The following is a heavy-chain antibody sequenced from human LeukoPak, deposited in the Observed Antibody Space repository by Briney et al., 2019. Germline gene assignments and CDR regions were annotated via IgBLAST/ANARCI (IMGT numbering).Heavy chain of an antibody. CDR3: ARVPMVTSLGYYMDV. CDR2: IFTTGNT. V-gene: IGHV4-4*07. CDR1: GGSISTFY. Sequence: SSETLSLTCTVSGGSISTFYWSWIRQPAGKGLEWIGRIFTTGNTNYNPSLKSRVTISVDTSKNQFSLKLSSVTAADTAVYYCARVPMVTSLGYYMDVWGKGTTVTVSS. D-gene: IGHD5-18*01. J-gene: IGHJ6*03.